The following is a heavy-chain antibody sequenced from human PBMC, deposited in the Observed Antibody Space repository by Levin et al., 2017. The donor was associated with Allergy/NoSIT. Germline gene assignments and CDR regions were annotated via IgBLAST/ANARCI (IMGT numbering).Heavy chain of an antibody. CDR3: ARGDCSATSGLGY. CDR1: GFTFSRRW. J-gene: IGHJ4*02. CDR2: INNDGSST. D-gene: IGHD2-15*01. V-gene: IGHV3-74*01. Sequence: GGSLRLSCAASGFTFSRRWMHWVRQAPGKGLEWVSQINNDGSSTNYADSVKGRFTISRDNARNTLFLQISNLRAEDTAVYYCARGDCSATSGLGYWGQGTLVTVSS.